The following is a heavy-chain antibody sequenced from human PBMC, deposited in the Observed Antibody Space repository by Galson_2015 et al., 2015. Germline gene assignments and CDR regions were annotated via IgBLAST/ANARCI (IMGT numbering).Heavy chain of an antibody. CDR3: AHREPIYDILTVYYGDDAFEI. D-gene: IGHD3-9*01. CDR1: GFSLSTRGVG. J-gene: IGHJ3*02. CDR2: ISWDDAN. Sequence: PALVTPPRSLTLPCTLSGFSLSTRGVGGGWIRQPRGKALEWLALISWDDANRYSPSLKSRRTITKDTSKNQVVLTMTNMDTVDTATYYCAHREPIYDILTVYYGDDAFEIWGQGTMVTVSS. V-gene: IGHV2-5*02.